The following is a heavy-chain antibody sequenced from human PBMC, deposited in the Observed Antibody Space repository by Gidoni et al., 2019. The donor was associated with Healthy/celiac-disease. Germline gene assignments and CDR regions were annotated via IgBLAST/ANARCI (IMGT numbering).Heavy chain of an antibody. D-gene: IGHD3-22*01. CDR3: TTGRDYYDSPDAFDI. Sequence: EVQLVESGGGLGKPGGYLRLSCAASGFTFSNAGMSWVRQAPGKGLEWVGRSKSKTDGGTTDSAAPVKGRFTISRDDSKNTLYLQMNSLKTEDTAVYYCTTGRDYYDSPDAFDIWGQGTMVTVSS. V-gene: IGHV3-15*01. CDR2: SKSKTDGGTT. J-gene: IGHJ3*02. CDR1: GFTFSNAG.